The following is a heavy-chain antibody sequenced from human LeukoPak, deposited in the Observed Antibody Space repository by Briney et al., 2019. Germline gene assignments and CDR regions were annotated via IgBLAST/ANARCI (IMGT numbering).Heavy chain of an antibody. Sequence: PGGSLRLSCAASGFTFSSYGMHWVRQAPGKGLEWVAVISYDGSNKYYADSVKGRFTISRDNSKNMLYLQMNSLRAEDTAVYYCAKDHPIYYDSSGYYPGYWGQGTLVTVSS. CDR1: GFTFSSYG. V-gene: IGHV3-30*18. J-gene: IGHJ4*02. CDR2: ISYDGSNK. D-gene: IGHD3-22*01. CDR3: AKDHPIYYDSSGYYPGY.